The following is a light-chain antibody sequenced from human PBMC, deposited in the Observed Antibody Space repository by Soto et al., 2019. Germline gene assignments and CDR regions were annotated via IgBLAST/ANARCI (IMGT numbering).Light chain of an antibody. CDR1: SSGVGSSNF. J-gene: IGLJ2*01. CDR3: SPYKGRGTLGGE. CDR2: DVG. Sequence: QSALTQPASVSGSPGQSITISCTGTSSGVGSSNFVSWYQQHPGKAPKLLIYDVGNRPSGVSNRFSGSKSGNTASLSISGLQPEDEPDYYCSPYKGRGTLGGEFGEGTKLTVL. V-gene: IGLV2-14*01.